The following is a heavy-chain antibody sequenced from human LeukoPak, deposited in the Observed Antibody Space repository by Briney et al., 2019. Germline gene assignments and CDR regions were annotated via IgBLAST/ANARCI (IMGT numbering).Heavy chain of an antibody. J-gene: IGHJ6*02. CDR3: ARDQTKFYYYYGMDV. CDR1: GFTVSSNY. CDR2: IYSGGST. V-gene: IGHV3-66*01. Sequence: PGGSLRLSCAASGFTVSSNYMSWVRRAPGKGLEWVSVIYSGGSTYYADSVKGRFTISRDNSKNTLYLQMNSLRAEDTAVYYCARDQTKFYYYYGMDVWGQGTTVTVSS.